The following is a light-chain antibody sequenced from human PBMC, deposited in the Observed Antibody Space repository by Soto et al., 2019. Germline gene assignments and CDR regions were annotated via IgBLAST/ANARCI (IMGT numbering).Light chain of an antibody. CDR2: AAS. CDR3: QQGNSFPLT. CDR1: QDINSR. Sequence: DIQMTQSPSSVSASVGDRVTISCRASQDINSRLAWYQQKPGRAPELLIYAASTLQSGVPSRFSGSGSGTDFTLTISSLQPKDFATYYCQQGNSFPLTFGGGTKVEIK. V-gene: IGKV1-12*01. J-gene: IGKJ4*01.